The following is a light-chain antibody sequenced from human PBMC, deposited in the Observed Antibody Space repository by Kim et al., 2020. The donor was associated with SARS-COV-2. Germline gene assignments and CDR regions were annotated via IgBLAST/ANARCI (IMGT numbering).Light chain of an antibody. CDR3: QQYVDSPFT. J-gene: IGKJ3*01. Sequence: SPGERATLSCRASQSVSSNSLAWFQQKPGQAPRLLIFGASNRATGIPDRFSGSGSGTDFTLTISRLEPEDFAVYYCQQYVDSPFTFGPGTKVDIK. CDR2: GAS. CDR1: QSVSSNS. V-gene: IGKV3-20*01.